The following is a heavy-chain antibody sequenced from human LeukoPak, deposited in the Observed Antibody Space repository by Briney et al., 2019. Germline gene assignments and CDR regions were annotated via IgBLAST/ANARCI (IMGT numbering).Heavy chain of an antibody. J-gene: IGHJ4*02. CDR2: IYYSGST. CDR3: ARVMTTVVTPSGDY. V-gene: IGHV4-4*02. CDR1: GGSISSSNW. D-gene: IGHD4-23*01. Sequence: SGTLSLTCAVSGGSISSSNWWSWVRQPPGKGLEWIGYIYYSGSTYYNPSLKSRVTISVDTSKNQFSLKLSSVTAADTAVYYCARVMTTVVTPSGDYWGQGTLVTVSS.